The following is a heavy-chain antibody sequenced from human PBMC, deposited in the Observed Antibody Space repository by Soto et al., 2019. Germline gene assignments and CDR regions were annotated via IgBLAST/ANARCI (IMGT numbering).Heavy chain of an antibody. CDR1: GGSISSGGYY. CDR2: IYYSGST. CDR3: ARYREFNYGGNYYCMDV. Sequence: ASETLSLTCTVSGGSISSGGYYWIWIRQDTGKGLEWIGYIYYSGSTYYNPSLKSRVTISVDTSKNQFSLKLSSVTAADTAVYYCARYREFNYGGNYYCMDVWGKGTTVTVSS. D-gene: IGHD3-10*01. J-gene: IGHJ6*03. V-gene: IGHV4-31*03.